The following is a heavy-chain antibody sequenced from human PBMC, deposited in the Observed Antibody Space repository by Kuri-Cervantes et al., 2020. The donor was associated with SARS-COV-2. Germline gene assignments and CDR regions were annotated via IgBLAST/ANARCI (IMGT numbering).Heavy chain of an antibody. CDR2: INPNSGGT. Sequence: ASVKVSCQASGHTFTGYYMHWVRQAPGQGLEWMGWINPNSGGTNYAQKFQGRVTMTRDTSISTAYMELSRLRSDDTAVYYCARAFVLGYCSSTSCYTLNFDYWGQGTLVTVSS. D-gene: IGHD2-2*02. J-gene: IGHJ4*02. CDR1: GHTFTGYY. CDR3: ARAFVLGYCSSTSCYTLNFDY. V-gene: IGHV1-2*02.